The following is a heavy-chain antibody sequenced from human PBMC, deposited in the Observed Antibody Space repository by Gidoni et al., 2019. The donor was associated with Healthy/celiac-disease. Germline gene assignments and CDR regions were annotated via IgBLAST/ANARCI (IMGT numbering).Heavy chain of an antibody. Sequence: EVQLVESGGVVVQPGGSLRLSCAACGFTFDDYTMHWVRQAPGKGVEWVSLFSWDGGSTYYADSVKGRFTISRDNSKNSLYLQMNSLRTEDTALYYCAKDFVELEIAFYFDYWGQGTLVTVSS. D-gene: IGHD2-21*01. CDR3: AKDFVELEIAFYFDY. CDR2: FSWDGGST. J-gene: IGHJ4*02. CDR1: GFTFDDYT. V-gene: IGHV3-43*01.